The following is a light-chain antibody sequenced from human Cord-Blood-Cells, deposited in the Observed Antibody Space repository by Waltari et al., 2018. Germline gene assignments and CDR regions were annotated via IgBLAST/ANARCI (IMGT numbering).Light chain of an antibody. Sequence: DIPMTQSPSSLSASVGDRVTITCQASQDISNYLNWYQQKPGKAPKLLIYDASNLETGVPVRFSGSGSGTDFTFTISSLQPEDIATYYCQQDDNLPITFGQGTRLEIK. J-gene: IGKJ5*01. V-gene: IGKV1-33*01. CDR1: QDISNY. CDR2: DAS. CDR3: QQDDNLPIT.